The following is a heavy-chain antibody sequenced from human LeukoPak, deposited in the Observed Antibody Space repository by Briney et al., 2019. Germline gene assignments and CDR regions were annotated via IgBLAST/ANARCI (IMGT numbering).Heavy chain of an antibody. Sequence: PSQTLSLTCTVSGGSISSSSYYWGRIRQPPGKGLEWIGSIYYSGSTYYNPSLKSRVTISVDTSKNQFSLKLSSVTAADTAVYYCARGVNWNDGGAFDIWGQGTMVTVSS. J-gene: IGHJ3*02. CDR1: GGSISSSSYY. CDR2: IYYSGST. D-gene: IGHD1-1*01. V-gene: IGHV4-39*07. CDR3: ARGVNWNDGGAFDI.